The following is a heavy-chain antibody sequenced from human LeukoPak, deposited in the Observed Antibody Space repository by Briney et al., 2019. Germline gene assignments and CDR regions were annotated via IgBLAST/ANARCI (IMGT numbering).Heavy chain of an antibody. CDR3: ARGGQQLANAFDI. J-gene: IGHJ3*02. CDR2: ISSNGGST. V-gene: IGHV3-64*01. D-gene: IGHD6-13*01. Sequence: GGSLRLSCAASGFAFSGYAMHWVRQAPGKGLEYVSAISSNGGSTYYANSVKGRFTISRDNSKNTLYLQMNSLRAEDTAVYYCARGGQQLANAFDIWGQGTTVTVSS. CDR1: GFAFSGYA.